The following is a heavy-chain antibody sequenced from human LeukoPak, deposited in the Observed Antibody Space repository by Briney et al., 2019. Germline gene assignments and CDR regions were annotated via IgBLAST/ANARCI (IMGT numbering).Heavy chain of an antibody. V-gene: IGHV1-69*04. CDR2: IIPTLGIA. D-gene: IGHD2-2*01. CDR1: GGTFSSYA. Sequence: SVKVSCKASGGTFSSYAISWVRQAPGQGLEWMGRIIPTLGIANYAQKFQGRVTITADKSTSTAYMELSSLRSEDTAVYYCARTPDIVVVPAAMGRFDPWGQGTLVTVSS. J-gene: IGHJ5*02. CDR3: ARTPDIVVVPAAMGRFDP.